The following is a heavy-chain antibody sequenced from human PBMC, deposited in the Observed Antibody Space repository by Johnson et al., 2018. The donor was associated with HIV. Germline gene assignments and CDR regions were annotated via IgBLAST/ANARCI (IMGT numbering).Heavy chain of an antibody. D-gene: IGHD2-21*02. J-gene: IGHJ3*02. CDR3: AKDRVVTNDAFDI. V-gene: IGHV3-23*04. CDR1: GFTFSSYA. Sequence: AQLVESGGGVVQPGRSLRLSCAASGFTFSSYAMSWVRQAPGKGLEWVSAISGSGGSTYYADSVKGRFTISRDNSKNTLYLQMNSLRAEDTAVYYCAKDRVVTNDAFDIWGQGTMVTVSS. CDR2: ISGSGGST.